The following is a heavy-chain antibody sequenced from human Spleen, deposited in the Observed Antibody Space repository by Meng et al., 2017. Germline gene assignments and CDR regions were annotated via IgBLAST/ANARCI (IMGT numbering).Heavy chain of an antibody. J-gene: IGHJ3*02. CDR1: GFTFSSYE. D-gene: IGHD5-24*01. CDR3: ATNPVEMATIKAFDI. Sequence: GGSLRLSCAASGFTFSSYEMNWVRQAPGKGLEWVSYISSSGSTKYYADSVEGRFTISRDNAKNSLYLQMNSLRAEDTAVYYCATNPVEMATIKAFDIWGQGTKVTVSS. CDR2: ISSSGSTK. V-gene: IGHV3-48*03.